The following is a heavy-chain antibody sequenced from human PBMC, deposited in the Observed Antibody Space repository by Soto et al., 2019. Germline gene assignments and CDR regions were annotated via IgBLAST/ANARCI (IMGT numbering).Heavy chain of an antibody. D-gene: IGHD3-3*01. CDR1: GYTFTSYY. CDR3: ARRPYDFWSGYPGYYGMDV. V-gene: IGHV1-46*01. Sequence: ASVKVSCKASGYTFTSYYMHWVRQAPGQGLEWMGIINPSGGSTSYAQKFQGRVTMTRDTSTSTVYMELSSLRSEDTAVYYCARRPYDFWSGYPGYYGMDVWGQGTTVTVSS. J-gene: IGHJ6*02. CDR2: INPSGGST.